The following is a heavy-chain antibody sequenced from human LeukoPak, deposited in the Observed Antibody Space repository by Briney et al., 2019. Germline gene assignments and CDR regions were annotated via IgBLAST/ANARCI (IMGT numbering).Heavy chain of an antibody. CDR2: ISYDGSNK. CDR3: ASGKRPIWSGYYTDDY. J-gene: IGHJ4*02. D-gene: IGHD3-3*01. Sequence: PGGSLRLSCAASGFPFSSYAMHWVRQAPGKGLEWVAGISYDGSNKYYADSVKGRFTISRDNSKNTLYLQMNSLRAEDTAVYYCASGKRPIWSGYYTDDYWGQGTLVTVSS. V-gene: IGHV3-30-3*01. CDR1: GFPFSSYA.